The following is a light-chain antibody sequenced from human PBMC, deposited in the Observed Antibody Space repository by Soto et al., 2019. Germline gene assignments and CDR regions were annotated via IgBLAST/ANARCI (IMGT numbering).Light chain of an antibody. CDR3: SSYTSSNTWV. CDR1: SSDVGDYNY. Sequence: QSALTQPASVSGSPGQSITISCTGTSSDVGDYNYVSWYQQHPGKAPKLMIYEVSNRPSGVSNRFSGSKSGNTASLTISGLKSEYEADYYCSSYTSSNTWVFGGGTKLTVL. J-gene: IGLJ3*02. CDR2: EVS. V-gene: IGLV2-14*01.